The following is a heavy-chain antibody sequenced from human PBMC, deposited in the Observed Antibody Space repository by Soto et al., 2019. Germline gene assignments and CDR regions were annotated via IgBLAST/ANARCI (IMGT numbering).Heavy chain of an antibody. V-gene: IGHV3-30*18. CDR2: ISYDGSNK. Sequence: PGGSLRLSCAASGFTFSSYGMHWVRQAPGKGLEWVAVISYDGSNKYYADSVKGRFTISRDNSKNTLYLQMNSLRAEDTAVYYCAKDLGQLLYSNWLDPWGQGTLVTVSS. J-gene: IGHJ5*02. CDR1: GFTFSSYG. CDR3: AKDLGQLLYSNWLDP. D-gene: IGHD2-2*02.